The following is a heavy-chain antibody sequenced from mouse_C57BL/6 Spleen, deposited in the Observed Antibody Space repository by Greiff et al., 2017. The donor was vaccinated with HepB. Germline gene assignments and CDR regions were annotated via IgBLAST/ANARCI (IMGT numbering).Heavy chain of an antibody. CDR1: GYSFTGYF. V-gene: IGHV1-20*01. CDR2: IKPYNGDT. CDR3: AIDPYYYGSSDWYFDV. Sequence: EVQLQQSGPELVKPGDSVKISCKASGYSFTGYFMNWVMQSHGKSLEWIGRIKPYNGDTFYNQKFKGKATLTVDKSSSTAHMALRSLTSEDSAVYYCAIDPYYYGSSDWYFDVWGTGTTVTVSS. J-gene: IGHJ1*03. D-gene: IGHD1-1*01.